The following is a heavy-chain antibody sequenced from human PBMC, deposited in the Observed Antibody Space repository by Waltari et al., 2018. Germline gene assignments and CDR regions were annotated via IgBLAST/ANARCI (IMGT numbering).Heavy chain of an antibody. CDR1: GYTSTNYA. V-gene: IGHV1-8*03. CDR3: ARGRAIFGVVITRVYGMDV. Sequence: QVQMEQSGAEVKKPGASVTVSCKAPGYTSTNYAMTWERQALATDIQWMGWMNPNSDNTGYAQKVQGRVTITRNTSISTAYMELSSLRSEDTAVYYCARGRAIFGVVITRVYGMDVWGQGTTVTVSS. CDR2: MNPNSDNT. D-gene: IGHD3-3*01. J-gene: IGHJ6*02.